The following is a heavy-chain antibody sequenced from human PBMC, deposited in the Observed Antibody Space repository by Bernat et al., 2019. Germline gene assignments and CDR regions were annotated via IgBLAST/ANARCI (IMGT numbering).Heavy chain of an antibody. D-gene: IGHD6-19*01. V-gene: IGHV3-74*01. Sequence: EVQLVESGGGLVQPGGSLRLSCAASGFTFSTYWMHWVRQAPGKGLVWVSRINSDGSSTNYADSVKGRFTISRDNAKNTLYLQINSLRAEDTAVYYCASLEGSGWRDYWGQGTLVTVSS. J-gene: IGHJ4*02. CDR1: GFTFSTYW. CDR3: ASLEGSGWRDY. CDR2: INSDGSST.